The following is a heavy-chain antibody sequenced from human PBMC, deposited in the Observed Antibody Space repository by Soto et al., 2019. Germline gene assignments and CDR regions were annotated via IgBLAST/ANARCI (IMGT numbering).Heavy chain of an antibody. J-gene: IGHJ4*02. CDR3: ERSDYDFWSGHFDY. CDR2: IYYSGST. D-gene: IGHD3-3*01. V-gene: IGHV4-39*01. CDR1: GGSISSSSYY. Sequence: QLQLQESGPGLVKPSETLSLTCTVSGGSISSSSYYWGWIRQPPGKGLEWIGSIYYSGSTYYNPSLKSRVTISVDTSKNQFSLKLSSVTAADTAVYYCERSDYDFWSGHFDYWGQGTLVTVSS.